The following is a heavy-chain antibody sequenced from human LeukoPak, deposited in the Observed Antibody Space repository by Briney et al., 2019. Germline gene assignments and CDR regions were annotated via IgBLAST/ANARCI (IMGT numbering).Heavy chain of an antibody. Sequence: PGGSLRLSCAASGFTFSSYSMTWVRQAPGKGLEWVANINQDGSDKYYVDSVKGRFTISRDNAKNSLYLQMNSLRAEDTAVYYCARDTSRRYDYWGQGTLVTVSS. D-gene: IGHD2-2*01. V-gene: IGHV3-7*05. J-gene: IGHJ4*02. CDR3: ARDTSRRYDY. CDR1: GFTFSSYS. CDR2: INQDGSDK.